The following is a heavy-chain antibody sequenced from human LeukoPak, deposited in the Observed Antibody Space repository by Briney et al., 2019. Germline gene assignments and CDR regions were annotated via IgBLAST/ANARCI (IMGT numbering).Heavy chain of an antibody. J-gene: IGHJ6*02. CDR2: IREDGSEK. Sequence: ASLRLSCAASGFTFRSYWMTWVRQAPGKGLEWVANIREDGSEKYYVDSVNGRFTISRDNAKNSLSLQMNSLRAEDMGVYYCARGRGIGAWGQGTTVTVSS. V-gene: IGHV3-7*01. CDR3: ARGRGIGA. CDR1: GFTFRSYW.